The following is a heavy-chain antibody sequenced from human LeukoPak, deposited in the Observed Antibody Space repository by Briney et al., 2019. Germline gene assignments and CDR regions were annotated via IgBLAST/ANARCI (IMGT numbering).Heavy chain of an antibody. V-gene: IGHV4-59*08. CDR2: IYYSGST. J-gene: IGHJ2*01. CDR3: AMGHYYWYFDL. Sequence: PSETLSLTCTVSGGSINSYYWSWIRQPPGKGLEWIGYIYYSGSTNYNPSLKSRVTISVDTSKNQFSLKLSSVTAADTAVYYCAMGHYYWYFDLWGRGTLVTVSS. D-gene: IGHD3-16*01. CDR1: GGSINSYY.